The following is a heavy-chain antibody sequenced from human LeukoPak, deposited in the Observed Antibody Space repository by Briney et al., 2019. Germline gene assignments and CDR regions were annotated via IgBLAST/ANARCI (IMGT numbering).Heavy chain of an antibody. J-gene: IGHJ4*02. Sequence: PGGSLRLSCAASGFTFSKYWMLWVRQAPGEGLESVSRINTDGAVTTYAGSVKGRFTASRDNADNTMFLQMNSVRDEDTAVYYCATKQWLAPPPDSWGQGTPVTVSS. V-gene: IGHV3-74*01. D-gene: IGHD6-19*01. CDR1: GFTFSKYW. CDR3: ATKQWLAPPPDS. CDR2: INTDGAVT.